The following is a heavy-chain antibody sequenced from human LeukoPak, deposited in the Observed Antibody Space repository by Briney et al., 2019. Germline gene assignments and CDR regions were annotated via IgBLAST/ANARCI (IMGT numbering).Heavy chain of an antibody. J-gene: IGHJ3*02. CDR3: ARQKLNQWLDDDAFDI. CDR1: GYSFTGYW. Sequence: GESLKISCKGSGYSFTGYWIGWVRQMPGKGLEWMGIIYPGDSDTRYSPSFQGQVTISADKSISTAYLQWSSLKASDTAMYYCARQKLNQWLDDDAFDIWGQGTMVTVSS. D-gene: IGHD6-19*01. CDR2: IYPGDSDT. V-gene: IGHV5-51*01.